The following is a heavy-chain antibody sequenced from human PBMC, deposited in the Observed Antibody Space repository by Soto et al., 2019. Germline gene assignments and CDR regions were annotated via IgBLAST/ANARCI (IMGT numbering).Heavy chain of an antibody. CDR1: GSYITSGDYH. CDR3: AGFGVGDRDDK. D-gene: IGHD2-8*01. V-gene: IGHV4-30-4*01. CDR2: ISHSETT. Sequence: SETLSLTCSVSGSYITSGDYHWTWIRQAPGKGLEWIGYISHSETTYYSPALKNRIIISSDFSMNQFSLRLNSVTAADTAVYFCAGFGVGDRDDKWGQGTLVIVSS. J-gene: IGHJ4*02.